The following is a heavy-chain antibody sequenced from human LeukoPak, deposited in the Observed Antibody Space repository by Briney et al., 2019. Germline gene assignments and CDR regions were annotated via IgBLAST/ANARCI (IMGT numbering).Heavy chain of an antibody. CDR2: IRSSSTYI. V-gene: IGHV3-21*01. CDR3: ARDGGHSTDLDY. Sequence: GGSLRLSCAASGFTFSSYSMNWVRQAPGKGLEWVSSIRSSSTYIYFADSVKGRFTISRDNAQNSLYLQMNSLRAEDTAVYYCARDGGHSTDLDYWGQGILVTVSS. D-gene: IGHD2-8*02. J-gene: IGHJ4*02. CDR1: GFTFSSYS.